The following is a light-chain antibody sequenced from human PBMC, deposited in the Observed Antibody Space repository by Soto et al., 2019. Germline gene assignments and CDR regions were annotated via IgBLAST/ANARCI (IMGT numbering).Light chain of an antibody. CDR1: SSNIGSNY. CDR2: RNN. Sequence: QSVLTQPPSASGTPGQRVTISCSGSSSNIGSNYVYWYQQLPGTAPKLLIYRNNQRPSGVPDRFSGSKSGTSASLAISGLRSEDDSDYYCVAWDDSLTGYVYGTGTKLTVL. J-gene: IGLJ1*01. CDR3: VAWDDSLTGYV. V-gene: IGLV1-47*01.